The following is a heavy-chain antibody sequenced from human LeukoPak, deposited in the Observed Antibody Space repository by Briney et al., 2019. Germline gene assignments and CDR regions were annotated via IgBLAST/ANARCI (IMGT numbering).Heavy chain of an antibody. D-gene: IGHD3-22*01. J-gene: IGHJ5*02. Sequence: GASVKVSCKASGYTFNSHGISWVRQAPGQGLEWMGWISTYHGNTNYAQKFQGRVTMTRDTSISTAYMELSRLRSDDTAVYYCARDLQRRNYYDSSGYYGWWFDPWGQGTLVTVSS. CDR2: ISTYHGNT. V-gene: IGHV1-18*01. CDR1: GYTFNSHG. CDR3: ARDLQRRNYYDSSGYYGWWFDP.